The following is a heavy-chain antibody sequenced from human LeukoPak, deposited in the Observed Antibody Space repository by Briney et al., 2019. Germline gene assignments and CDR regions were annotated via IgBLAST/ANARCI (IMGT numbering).Heavy chain of an antibody. J-gene: IGHJ4*02. V-gene: IGHV4-59*01. CDR3: ARDLRGYDSFDC. Sequence: SETLSLTCTVSGGSISSNYWSWIRQPPGKRLEWIGYISYSGSTNYNPSLKSRVTISADTSKNQFSLKLSSVTAADTAVYYCARDLRGYDSFDCWGQGTLVTVSS. CDR1: GGSISSNY. D-gene: IGHD5-12*01. CDR2: ISYSGST.